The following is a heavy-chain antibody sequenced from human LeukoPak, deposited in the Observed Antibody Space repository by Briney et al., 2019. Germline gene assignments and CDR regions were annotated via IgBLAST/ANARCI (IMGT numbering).Heavy chain of an antibody. CDR3: AAGGCSSTSCLPYYYYYYMDV. CDR2: IIPIFGTA. J-gene: IGHJ6*03. D-gene: IGHD2-2*01. V-gene: IGHV1-69*05. Sequence: ASVKVSCKASGGTFSSYAISWVRQAPGQGLEWMGGIIPIFGTANYAQKFQGRVTITTDESTSTAYMELSSLRSEDTAVYYCAAGGCSSTSCLPYYYYYYMDVWGKGTTVTVSS. CDR1: GGTFSSYA.